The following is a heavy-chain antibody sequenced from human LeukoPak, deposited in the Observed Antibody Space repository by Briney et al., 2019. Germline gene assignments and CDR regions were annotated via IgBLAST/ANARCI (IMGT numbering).Heavy chain of an antibody. CDR1: GFTFSSYA. CDR2: ISYDGSNK. D-gene: IGHD4-11*01. V-gene: IGHV3-30*04. J-gene: IGHJ4*02. Sequence: PGGTLRLSCAASGFTFSSYAMHWVRQAPGKGLEWVAVISYDGSNKYYADSVKGRFTISRDNSNNTLYLQMNSLRAEDTAVYYCAKLTTSWGQGTLVTVSS. CDR3: AKLTTS.